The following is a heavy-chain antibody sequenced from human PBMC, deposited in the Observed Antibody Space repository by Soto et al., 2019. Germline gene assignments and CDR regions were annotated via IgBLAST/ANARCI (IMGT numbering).Heavy chain of an antibody. D-gene: IGHD2-2*01. V-gene: IGHV3-23*01. J-gene: IGHJ4*02. CDR2: ISGSGGST. CDR3: AKRAEYCISTSCSTFAY. CDR1: GFTFSSYA. Sequence: HPGGSLRLSCAASGFTFSSYAMSWVRQAPGKGLEWVSAISGSGGSTYYADSVKGRFTISRDNSKNTLYLQMNSLRAEDTAVYYIAKRAEYCISTSCSTFAYWGQGTPVPVSS.